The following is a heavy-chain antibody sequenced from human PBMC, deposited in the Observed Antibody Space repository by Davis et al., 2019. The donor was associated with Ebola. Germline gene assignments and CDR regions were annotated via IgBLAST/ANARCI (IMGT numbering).Heavy chain of an antibody. Sequence: SETLSLTCTVSGDSISSGGYSWNWIRQSPGKGLEWIGYIYSSGITYYNPSLTSRLTMSVDRSQNQFSLKLNSVTTADTAVYYCAGGPLDYEFKEGPFDPWGQGTLVTVSS. CDR1: GDSISSGGYS. J-gene: IGHJ5*02. D-gene: IGHD3-22*01. CDR2: IYSSGIT. CDR3: AGGPLDYEFKEGPFDP. V-gene: IGHV4-30-4*07.